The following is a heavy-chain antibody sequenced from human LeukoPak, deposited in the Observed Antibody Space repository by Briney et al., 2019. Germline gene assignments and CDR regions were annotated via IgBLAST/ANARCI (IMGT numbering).Heavy chain of an antibody. J-gene: IGHJ4*02. D-gene: IGHD6-13*01. CDR3: AEAQQLARGPGGY. CDR1: GFTFSSYG. CDR2: ISYDGSNK. Sequence: GRSLRLSCAASGFTFSSYGMHWVRQAPGKGLEWVAVISYDGSNKYYADSVKGRFTISRDNSKNTLHLQMNSLRAEAAAVYYCAEAQQLARGPGGYWGQGTLVTVSS. V-gene: IGHV3-30*18.